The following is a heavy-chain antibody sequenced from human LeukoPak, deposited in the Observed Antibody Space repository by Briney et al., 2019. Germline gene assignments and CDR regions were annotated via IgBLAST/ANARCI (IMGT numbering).Heavy chain of an antibody. D-gene: IGHD2-15*01. Sequence: PGGSLRLSCEPHVFTFSNYGMHWVRQPPGKGLEWVAFISYGETEKQYADSVKGRFAISRDDSKNTLFLQMNSLRDEDTAIYYCAKVHGWGRQLGYYLDYWGQGTLVTVSS. CDR2: ISYGETEK. CDR3: AKVHGWGRQLGYYLDY. CDR1: VFTFSNYG. J-gene: IGHJ4*02. V-gene: IGHV3-30*02.